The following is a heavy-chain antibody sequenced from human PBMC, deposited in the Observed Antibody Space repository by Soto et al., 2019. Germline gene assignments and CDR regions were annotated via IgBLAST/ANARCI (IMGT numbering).Heavy chain of an antibody. J-gene: IGHJ6*02. CDR2: IRSHAEGGTA. D-gene: IGHD4-4*01. CDR3: TTDGAVKDYYYGMDV. Sequence: GGSLRLSCAAAGFSFSSVWMNWVRQAPGKGLEWVGRIRSHAEGGTADYAAPVKGRFTISRDDSTDTLYLQLTSLKTEDTAVYYCTTDGAVKDYYYGMDVWGQGTTVTVSS. V-gene: IGHV3-15*07. CDR1: GFSFSSVW.